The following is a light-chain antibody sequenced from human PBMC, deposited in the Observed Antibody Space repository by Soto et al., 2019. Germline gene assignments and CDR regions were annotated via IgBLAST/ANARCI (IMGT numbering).Light chain of an antibody. J-gene: IGKJ4*01. CDR1: QSISSW. CDR3: QQYNSYPLA. V-gene: IGKV1-5*03. CDR2: KAS. Sequence: STLSASVGDRVTITCRASQSISSWLAWYQQKPGKAPKLLIYKASSLESRVPSRFSGSGSGTEFTLTISSLQPDDFATYYCQQYNSYPLAFGGGTKVDIK.